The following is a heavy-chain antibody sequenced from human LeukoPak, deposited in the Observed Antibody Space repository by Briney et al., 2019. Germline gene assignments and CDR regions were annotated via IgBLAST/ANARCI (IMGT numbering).Heavy chain of an antibody. CDR1: GWSFSGYH. J-gene: IGHJ4*02. Sequence: PSETLSLTCAVYGWSFSGYHWSGFRQPPGKERQGLVEINHSGSTNYNTSPNSRLTTSVDTSKNQYSLKLSSVTAADTAMYYCASQYYYDSSGFYYFDSWGQGTLVTVSS. CDR3: ASQYYYDSSGFYYFDS. V-gene: IGHV4-34*01. CDR2: INHSGST. D-gene: IGHD3-22*01.